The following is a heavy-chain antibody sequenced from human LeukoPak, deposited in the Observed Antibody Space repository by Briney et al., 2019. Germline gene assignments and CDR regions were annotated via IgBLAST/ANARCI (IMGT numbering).Heavy chain of an antibody. V-gene: IGHV4-34*01. CDR1: GGSFSGYY. J-gene: IGHJ4*02. CDR2: INHSGST. D-gene: IGHD3-3*01. Sequence: PSETLSLTCAVYGGSFSGYYWSWIRQPPGKGLEWIGEINHSGSTNYNPSLKSRVTIPVDTSKNQFSLKLSSVTAADTALYYCARQRTYYDFWSGYLGFDQWGQGTLVTVSS. CDR3: ARQRTYYDFWSGYLGFDQ.